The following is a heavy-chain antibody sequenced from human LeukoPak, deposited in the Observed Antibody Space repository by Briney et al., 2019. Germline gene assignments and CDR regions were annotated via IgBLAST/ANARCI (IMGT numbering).Heavy chain of an antibody. D-gene: IGHD1-1*01. J-gene: IGHJ4*02. CDR2: IDGAGSTI. V-gene: IGHV3-48*04. Sequence: GGSLRLSCAASGFTFSSYSMNWVRQAPGEGLEWVSYIDGAGSTIHYADSVKGRFTISRDNARNSLYLQMNSLRAEDTAVYYCARDLTPEGTGDAGYWGQGTLVTVSS. CDR3: ARDLTPEGTGDAGY. CDR1: GFTFSSYS.